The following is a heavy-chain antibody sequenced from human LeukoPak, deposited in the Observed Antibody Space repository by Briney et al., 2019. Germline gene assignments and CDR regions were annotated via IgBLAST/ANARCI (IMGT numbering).Heavy chain of an antibody. CDR3: AIHLARDMTTVTTSDY. J-gene: IGHJ4*02. CDR1: GFTFSSYG. CDR2: ISGSGGST. V-gene: IGHV3-23*01. Sequence: GGSLRLSCAASGFTFSSYGMSWVRQAPGKGLEWVSAISGSGGSTYYADSVKGRFTISRDNAKNSLYLQMNSLRAEDTAVYYCAIHLARDMTTVTTSDYWGQGTLVTVSS. D-gene: IGHD4-17*01.